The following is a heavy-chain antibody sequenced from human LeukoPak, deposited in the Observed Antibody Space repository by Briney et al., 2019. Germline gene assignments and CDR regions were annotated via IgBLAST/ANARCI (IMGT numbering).Heavy chain of an antibody. CDR2: ISGDGGST. D-gene: IGHD5-24*01. V-gene: IGHV3-43*02. CDR3: AKDMVQMATLPDYYYYYGMDV. Sequence: PGGSLRLSCAASGFTFDDYAMHWVRQAPGKGLEWVSLISGDGGSTYYADSVKGRFTISRDNSKNSLYLQINSLRTEDTALYYCAKDMVQMATLPDYYYYYGMDVWGQGATVTVSS. J-gene: IGHJ6*02. CDR1: GFTFDDYA.